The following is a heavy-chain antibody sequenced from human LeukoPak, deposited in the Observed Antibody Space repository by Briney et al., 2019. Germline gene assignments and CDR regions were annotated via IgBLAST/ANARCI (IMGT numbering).Heavy chain of an antibody. CDR2: INHSGST. CDR3: ARLHCSGGRCYFDY. J-gene: IGHJ4*02. V-gene: IGHV4-34*01. D-gene: IGHD2-15*01. Sequence: SETLSLTCAVYGGSFSGYYWSWIRQPPGKGLEWIGEINHSGSTNYNPSLKSRVTISVDTSKNQFSLKLNSVTAADTAVYYCARLHCSGGRCYFDYWGQGTLVTASS. CDR1: GGSFSGYY.